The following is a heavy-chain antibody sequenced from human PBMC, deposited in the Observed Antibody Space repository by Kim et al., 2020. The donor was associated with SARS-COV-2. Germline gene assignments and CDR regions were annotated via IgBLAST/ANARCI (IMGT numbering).Heavy chain of an antibody. CDR2: IKSKTDGGTT. CDR1: GFTFSNAW. CDR3: TTAIFSGWYRGWYYYGMDV. Sequence: GGSLRLSCAASGFTFSNAWMSWVRQAPGKGLEWVGRIKSKTDGGTTDYAAPVKGRFTISRDDSKNTLYLQMNSLKTEDTAVYYCTTAIFSGWYRGWYYYGMDVWGQGTTVTVSS. D-gene: IGHD6-19*01. J-gene: IGHJ6*02. V-gene: IGHV3-15*01.